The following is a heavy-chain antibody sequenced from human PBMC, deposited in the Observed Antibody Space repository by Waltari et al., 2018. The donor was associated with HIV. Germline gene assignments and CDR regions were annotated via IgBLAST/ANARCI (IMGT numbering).Heavy chain of an antibody. CDR1: GFSLTGNY. V-gene: IGHV1-2*02. CDR2: IYSNTGDT. CDR3: TRQMTFYDAFDV. J-gene: IGHJ3*01. Sequence: QVQMVQSGAEVKKPGASVKVSCKTSGFSLTGNYIHWVRQAPGQGLEWMGWIYSNTGDTNYGLQFEGRVTMTRDTSMRTAYMELRTLRSDDTALYYCTRQMTFYDAFDVWGQGTVVTVSS.